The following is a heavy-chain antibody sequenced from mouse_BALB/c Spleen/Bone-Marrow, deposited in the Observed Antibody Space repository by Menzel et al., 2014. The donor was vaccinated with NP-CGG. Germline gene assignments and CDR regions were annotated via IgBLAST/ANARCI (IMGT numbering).Heavy chain of an antibody. D-gene: IGHD4-1*01. CDR3: ATGTRDY. CDR1: GFTFSSFG. J-gene: IGHJ2*01. V-gene: IGHV5-17*02. Sequence: EVKLVESGGGLVQPGGPRKLSCAASGFTFSSFGMHWVRQAPEKGLEWVAYISSGSSTIYYADTVRGRFTISRDNPKNTLFLQMTSLRSEDTAMYYCATGTRDYWGQGTTLTVSS. CDR2: ISSGSSTI.